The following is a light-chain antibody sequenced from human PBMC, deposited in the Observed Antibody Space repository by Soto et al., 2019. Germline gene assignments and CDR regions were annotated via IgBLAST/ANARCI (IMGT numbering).Light chain of an antibody. Sequence: IQLTQSPSSLSPSVGGRVTITCRASQGISRYLAWFQQRPGKAPKLLIYSASTLQTGVPSRFSGSGSGTDFTLTIIGLQPEDSATYYCQQLHTYPHTFGQGTKLEIK. CDR1: QGISRY. CDR3: QQLHTYPHT. J-gene: IGKJ2*01. V-gene: IGKV1-9*01. CDR2: SAS.